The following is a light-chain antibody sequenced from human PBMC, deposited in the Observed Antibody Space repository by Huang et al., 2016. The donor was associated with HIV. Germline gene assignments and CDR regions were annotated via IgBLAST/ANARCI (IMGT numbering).Light chain of an antibody. J-gene: IGKJ1*01. CDR1: QTVLYSLNKKNY. V-gene: IGKV4-1*01. Sequence: DIVMTQSPDSLAVSPGEWATINCKSSQTVLYSLNKKNYLAWFQQKPGRPPKLLIYWATKRESGVPDLFRGIGSWTDFTLTINNLQAEDVAVYFCLQYYSVPQTFGHGTKVEIK. CDR3: LQYYSVPQT. CDR2: WAT.